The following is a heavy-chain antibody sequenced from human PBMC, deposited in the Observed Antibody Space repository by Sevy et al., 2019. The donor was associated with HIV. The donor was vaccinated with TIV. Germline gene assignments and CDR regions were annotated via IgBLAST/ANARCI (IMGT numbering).Heavy chain of an antibody. Sequence: SETLSLTCTVSGGSISSGGYYWSWIRQHPGKGLEWIGYIYYSGSTYYNPSLKSRVTISVDPSKNQFSLKLSSVTAADTAVYYCARVSSSGYDLAYWGQGTLVTVSS. CDR2: IYYSGST. V-gene: IGHV4-31*03. D-gene: IGHD5-12*01. J-gene: IGHJ4*02. CDR1: GGSISSGGYY. CDR3: ARVSSSGYDLAY.